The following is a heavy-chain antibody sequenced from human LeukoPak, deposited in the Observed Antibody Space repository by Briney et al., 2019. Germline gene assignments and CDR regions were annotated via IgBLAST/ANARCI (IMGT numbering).Heavy chain of an antibody. V-gene: IGHV1-2*02. D-gene: IGHD3-10*01. CDR3: ARDMGIQMRFFDY. J-gene: IGHJ4*02. Sequence: ASVKVSCKASGYTFTGYYIHWVRQAPGQGLEWMGWINPNSGGTNYAQKFQGRVTMTRDTSISTAYMELSRLRSDDTAVYYCARDMGIQMRFFDYWGQGTLVTVSS. CDR1: GYTFTGYY. CDR2: INPNSGGT.